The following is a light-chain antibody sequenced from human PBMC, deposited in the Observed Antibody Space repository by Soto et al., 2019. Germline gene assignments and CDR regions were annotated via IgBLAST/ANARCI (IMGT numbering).Light chain of an antibody. CDR1: SSDVGGYKY. CDR3: SSYTSTGTPYV. J-gene: IGLJ1*01. V-gene: IGLV2-14*01. CDR2: EVT. Sequence: QSALTQPASVSGSPGQSITISCTGTSSDVGGYKYVSWYQQHPGKAPKLMIYEVTNRPSGVSHRFSGSKSGNTASLTISGRQAEDEAAYYCSSYTSTGTPYVFGTGTKVTVL.